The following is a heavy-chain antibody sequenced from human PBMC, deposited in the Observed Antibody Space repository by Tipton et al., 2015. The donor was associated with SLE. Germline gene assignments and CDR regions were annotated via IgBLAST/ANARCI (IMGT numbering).Heavy chain of an antibody. Sequence: GRFTISRDNAKNSLYLQMNSLRAEDTAVYYCARDRVCSSSYYMDVWGKGTTVTVSS. CDR3: ARDRVCSSSYYMDV. D-gene: IGHD6-13*01. V-gene: IGHV3-11*06. J-gene: IGHJ6*03.